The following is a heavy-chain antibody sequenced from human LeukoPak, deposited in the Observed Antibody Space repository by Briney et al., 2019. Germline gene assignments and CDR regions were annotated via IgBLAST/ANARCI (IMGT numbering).Heavy chain of an antibody. J-gene: IGHJ4*02. D-gene: IGHD6-13*01. CDR2: ISGSGDST. CDR3: AKTRPLDSSSWSHGDY. Sequence: GGSLRLSCAASGFTFSDYYMSWIRQAPGKGLEWVSAISGSGDSTYYGDSVKGRFTISRDNSKNTLYLQMNSLRAEDTAVYYCAKTRPLDSSSWSHGDYWGQGTLVTVSS. CDR1: GFTFSDYY. V-gene: IGHV3-23*01.